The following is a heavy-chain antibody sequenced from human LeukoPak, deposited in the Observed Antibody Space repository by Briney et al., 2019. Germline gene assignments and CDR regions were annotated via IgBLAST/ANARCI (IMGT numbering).Heavy chain of an antibody. V-gene: IGHV3-23*01. D-gene: IGHD2-15*01. J-gene: IGHJ4*02. CDR3: ARDGGASTPFDY. CDR2: ISGSDGST. CDR1: AFTFSTYA. Sequence: GGSLRLSCAASAFTFSTYAMTWVRQAPGKGLEWVSAISGSDGSTYYANSVKGRFTISRDNAKSTVYLQMNSLTAEDTAVYYCARDGGASTPFDYWGQGTLVTVSS.